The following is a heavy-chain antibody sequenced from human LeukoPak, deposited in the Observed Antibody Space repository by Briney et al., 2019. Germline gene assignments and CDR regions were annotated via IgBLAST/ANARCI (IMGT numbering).Heavy chain of an antibody. D-gene: IGHD3-22*01. Sequence: GGSLRLSCAASGFTFISYAMSWLGQTPQKGVEWVSGMSVTGDITYYADSVKGRFTIARDNSRTTLYLQLNSLRADDTAVYYCAKSLITCSPLQYYFVLWGQGAQVIVSS. CDR3: AKSLITCSPLQYYFVL. J-gene: IGHJ4*02. CDR2: MSVTGDIT. V-gene: IGHV3-23*01. CDR1: GFTFISYA.